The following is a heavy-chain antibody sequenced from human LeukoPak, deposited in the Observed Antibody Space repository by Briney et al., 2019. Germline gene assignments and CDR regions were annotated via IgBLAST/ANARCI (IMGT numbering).Heavy chain of an antibody. J-gene: IGHJ4*02. D-gene: IGHD7-27*01. V-gene: IGHV3-7*01. CDR1: GFTFSNFW. Sequence: PGGSLRLSCAPCGFTFSNFWMSWVRQAPGKGLEWVANIKPDGSEKYYADSVKGRFTISRDNAKNSLYLQMNSLRAEDTAVYYFARHINWGFDYWGQGTPVTVSS. CDR2: IKPDGSEK. CDR3: ARHINWGFDY.